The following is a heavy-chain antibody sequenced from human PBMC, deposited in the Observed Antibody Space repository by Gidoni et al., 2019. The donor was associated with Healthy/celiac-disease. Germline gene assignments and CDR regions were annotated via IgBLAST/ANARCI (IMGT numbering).Heavy chain of an antibody. D-gene: IGHD3-22*01. CDR2: IYYSGST. V-gene: IGHV4-31*01. J-gene: IGHJ4*02. CDR1: GGPISSGGYY. Sequence: QVQLQESGPGLVKPSQTLSLTCTVSGGPISSGGYYWSWIRQHPGKGLEWIGYIYYSGSTYYNPSLKSLVTISVDTSKNQFSLKLSSVTAADTAVYYCARARYYYDSSGYSFDYWGQGTLVTVSS. CDR3: ARARYYYDSSGYSFDY.